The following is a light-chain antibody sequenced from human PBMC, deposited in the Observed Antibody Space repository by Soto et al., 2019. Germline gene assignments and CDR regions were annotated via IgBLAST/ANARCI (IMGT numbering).Light chain of an antibody. V-gene: IGKV3-20*01. CDR1: HSVSSSY. Sequence: EIVLTQSPGTLSLSPGERATLSCRASHSVSSSYLAWYQQKPGQAPRLLIYGASSRATGIPARLGGSGSVTDFNLTISRLEPEDLAVDYCQHYGCSLFTFGPVTEVDIK. CDR2: GAS. CDR3: QHYGCSLFT. J-gene: IGKJ3*01.